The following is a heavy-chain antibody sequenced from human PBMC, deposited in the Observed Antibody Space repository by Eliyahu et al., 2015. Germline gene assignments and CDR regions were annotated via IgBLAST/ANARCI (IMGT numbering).Heavy chain of an antibody. CDR3: ARETTVSWVWFDP. D-gene: IGHD4-17*01. V-gene: IGHV1-3*01. CDR1: GYTXTSYA. CDR2: INAGNGNX. Sequence: QVQLVQSGAEVKKPGAXVKVSCXASGYTXTSYAMHWVRQAPGQRLEWMGWINAGNGNXKYSQKFQGRVTITRDTSASTAYMELSSLRSEDTAVYYCARETTVSWVWFDPWGQGTLVTVSS. J-gene: IGHJ5*02.